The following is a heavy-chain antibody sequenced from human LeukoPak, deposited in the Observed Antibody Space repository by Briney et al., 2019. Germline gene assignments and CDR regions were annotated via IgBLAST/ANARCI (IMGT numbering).Heavy chain of an antibody. J-gene: IGHJ4*02. CDR3: AKIRRGGSSWSGPFDY. V-gene: IGHV3-9*01. CDR1: GFTFDDYA. Sequence: GGSLRLSCAASGFTFDDYAMHWVRQAPGKGLEWVSGISWNGGSIGYADSVKGRFTISRDNAKNSLYLQTNSLRAEDTALYYCAKIRRGGSSWSGPFDYWGQGTLVTVSS. D-gene: IGHD6-13*01. CDR2: ISWNGGSI.